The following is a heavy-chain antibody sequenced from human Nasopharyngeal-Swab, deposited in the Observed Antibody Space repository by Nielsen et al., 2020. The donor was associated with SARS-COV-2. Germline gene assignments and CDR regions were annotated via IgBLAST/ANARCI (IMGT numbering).Heavy chain of an antibody. Sequence: GESLKISCAASEFTFEDYAMHWVRQAPEKGLEWVAVIWYDGSNKYYADSVKGRFTISRDNSKNTLYLQMNSLRAEDTAVYYCASGKDFYFDYWGQGTLVTVSS. V-gene: IGHV3-33*08. CDR3: ASGKDFYFDY. CDR2: IWYDGSNK. CDR1: EFTFEDYA. J-gene: IGHJ4*02. D-gene: IGHD1-26*01.